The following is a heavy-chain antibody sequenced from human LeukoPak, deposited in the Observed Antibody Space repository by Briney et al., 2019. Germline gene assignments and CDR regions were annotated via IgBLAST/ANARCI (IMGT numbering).Heavy chain of an antibody. D-gene: IGHD3-10*01. CDR2: INRDGSTT. Sequence: GGSLRLSCAASGFTFSNYWVHWVRQAPGKRLVWVSRINRDGSTTKYADSVKGRFTVSRDNAKNTLNLQMNSLRAEDTAVYYCARDKKSGESSEIDYWGQGTLVTVSS. V-gene: IGHV3-74*03. J-gene: IGHJ4*02. CDR1: GFTFSNYW. CDR3: ARDKKSGESSEIDY.